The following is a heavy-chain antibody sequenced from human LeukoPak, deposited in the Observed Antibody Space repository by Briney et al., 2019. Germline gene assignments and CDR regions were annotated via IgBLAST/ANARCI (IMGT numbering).Heavy chain of an antibody. J-gene: IGHJ4*02. Sequence: SVKVSCKASGATFSSNAISWVRQAPGQGLEWMGGIIPIFGTANYAQKFQGRVTITADESTSTAYMELSSLRSEDTAVYYCARGLCSGGSCYLNYWGQGTLVTVSS. CDR3: ARGLCSGGSCYLNY. D-gene: IGHD2-15*01. CDR2: IIPIFGTA. CDR1: GATFSSNA. V-gene: IGHV1-69*13.